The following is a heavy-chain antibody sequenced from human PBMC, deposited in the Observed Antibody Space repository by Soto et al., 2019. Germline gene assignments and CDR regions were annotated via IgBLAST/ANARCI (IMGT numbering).Heavy chain of an antibody. CDR1: GYTFTSYD. D-gene: IGHD4-17*01. V-gene: IGHV1-8*01. J-gene: IGHJ5*02. CDR2: MNPNSGNK. Sequence: QVQLVQSGAEVKKPGASVKVSCKASGYTFTSYDINWVRQATGQGLEYLGWMNPNSGNKAYVQKFKGRVPITWDTSKTPAYIARSIRRAEDTEEYSGAIGIEFGAYSRWFHPWGRGTLVTVSS. CDR3: AIGIEFGAYSRWFHP.